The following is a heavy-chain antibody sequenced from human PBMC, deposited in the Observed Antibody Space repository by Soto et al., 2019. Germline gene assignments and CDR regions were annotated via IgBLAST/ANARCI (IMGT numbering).Heavy chain of an antibody. CDR2: IWYDGTQK. D-gene: IGHD4-17*01. Sequence: GGSLRLSCEASGFTFNTYSMHWVRQPPGKGLEWLAAIWYDGTQKYYADSVKGRFIISRDNSKKTLYLEMNSLRAEDTAVYYCARAGGTTAPGTGLDSWGQGALVTVSS. CDR1: GFTFNTYS. J-gene: IGHJ4*02. V-gene: IGHV3-33*01. CDR3: ARAGGTTAPGTGLDS.